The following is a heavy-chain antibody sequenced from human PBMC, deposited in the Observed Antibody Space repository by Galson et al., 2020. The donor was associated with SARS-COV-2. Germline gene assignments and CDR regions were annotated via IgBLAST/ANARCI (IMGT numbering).Heavy chain of an antibody. Sequence: ASVKVSCKASGYTFTGYYMHWVRQPPGQGLEWMGWIHPNSGGTNYAQKFQGRVTMTRDTSISTAYMELSRLRSDDSAVYYCAKTYYDILTGYYINWFAPWGQGTLVTVSS. CDR2: IHPNSGGT. J-gene: IGHJ5*02. CDR1: GYTFTGYY. D-gene: IGHD3-9*01. CDR3: AKTYYDILTGYYINWFAP. V-gene: IGHV1-2*02.